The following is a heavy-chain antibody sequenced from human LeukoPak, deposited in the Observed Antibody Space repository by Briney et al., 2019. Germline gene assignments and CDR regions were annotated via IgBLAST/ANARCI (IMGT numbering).Heavy chain of an antibody. CDR2: INTDGSYT. CDR3: AKDRVAVAGTIYDY. J-gene: IGHJ4*02. CDR1: GFTFSSHW. Sequence: GGSLRLSCAASGFTFSSHWMHWVRQAPGKGLVWVSRINTDGSYTSYVDSVKGRFTISRDNAKNSLYLQMNSLRAEDTALYYCAKDRVAVAGTIYDYWGQGTLVTVSS. V-gene: IGHV3-74*01. D-gene: IGHD6-19*01.